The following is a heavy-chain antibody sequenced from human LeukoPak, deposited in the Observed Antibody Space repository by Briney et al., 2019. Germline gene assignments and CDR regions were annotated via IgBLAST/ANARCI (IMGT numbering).Heavy chain of an antibody. CDR1: GFSFTNYW. Sequence: GESLQISCKGSGFSFTNYWIGWVRPMPGKGLEWMGIIYPGDSDTRYSPSFQGQVTISADKSTSTAYLQWSSLKASDTAKYYCARRPTGYYDSSGYFDYWGQGTLVTVSS. CDR3: ARRPTGYYDSSGYFDY. D-gene: IGHD3-22*01. CDR2: IYPGDSDT. J-gene: IGHJ4*02. V-gene: IGHV5-51*01.